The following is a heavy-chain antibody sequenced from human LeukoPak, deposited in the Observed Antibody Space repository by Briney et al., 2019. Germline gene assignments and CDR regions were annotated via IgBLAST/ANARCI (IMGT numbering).Heavy chain of an antibody. CDR1: GFTFSSYA. D-gene: IGHD3-3*01. J-gene: IGHJ4*02. Sequence: GGSLRLSCAASGFTFSSYAMSWVRQAPGKGLEWVSAIRGSGGRTYYAYSVKGRFTISRDNSKNTLYLQMNSLRAEDTAVYFCAKDRDPSGYYTYFDCWGQGTLVSVSS. CDR2: IRGSGGRT. CDR3: AKDRDPSGYYTYFDC. V-gene: IGHV3-23*01.